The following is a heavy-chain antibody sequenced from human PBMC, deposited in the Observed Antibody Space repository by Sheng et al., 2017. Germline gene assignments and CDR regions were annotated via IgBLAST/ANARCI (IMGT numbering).Heavy chain of an antibody. CDR2: IRESGGST. Sequence: EVQLLESGGGLGQPGVSLRLSCGASGFTFSSYTMNWVRQAPGKGLEWVSAIRESGGSTYYADSVKGRFTISRDNSKNTLYLQMNSLRADDTAVYYCAKDSGSGGEDYWGQGTLVTVSS. D-gene: IGHD6-19*01. J-gene: IGHJ4*02. CDR1: GFTFSSYT. V-gene: IGHV3-23*01. CDR3: AKDSGSGGEDY.